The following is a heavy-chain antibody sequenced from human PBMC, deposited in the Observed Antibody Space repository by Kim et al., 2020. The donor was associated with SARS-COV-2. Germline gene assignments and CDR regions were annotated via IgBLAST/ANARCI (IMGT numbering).Heavy chain of an antibody. J-gene: IGHJ4*02. CDR3: ATGPPSSGWYEGGFDY. D-gene: IGHD6-19*01. CDR1: GYTLTELS. V-gene: IGHV1-24*01. Sequence: ASVKVSCKVSGYTLTELSMHWVRQAPGKGLEWMGGFDPEDGETIYAQKFQGRVTMTEDTSTDTAYMELSSLRSEDTAVYYCATGPPSSGWYEGGFDYWGQGTLVTVSS. CDR2: FDPEDGET.